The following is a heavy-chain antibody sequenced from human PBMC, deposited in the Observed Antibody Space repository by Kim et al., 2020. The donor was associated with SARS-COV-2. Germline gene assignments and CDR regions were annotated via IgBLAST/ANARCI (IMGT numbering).Heavy chain of an antibody. D-gene: IGHD3-10*01. CDR2: ISGSGGST. CDR1: GFTFSSYA. CDR3: ANPMVRGVTNYYYYGMDV. V-gene: IGHV3-23*01. J-gene: IGHJ6*02. Sequence: GGSLRLSCAASGFTFSSYAMSWVRQAPGKGLEWVSAISGSGGSTYYADSVKGRFTISRDNSKNTLYLQMNSLRAEDTAVYYCANPMVRGVTNYYYYGMDVWGPGTTVTVSS.